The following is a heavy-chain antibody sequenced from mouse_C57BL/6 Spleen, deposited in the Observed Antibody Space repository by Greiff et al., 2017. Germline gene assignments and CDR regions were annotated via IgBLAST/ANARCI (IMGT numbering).Heavy chain of an antibody. Sequence: QVQLQQSGAELVKPGASVKISCKASGYAFSSYWMNWVKQRPGKGLEWIGQIYPGDGDTNYNGKFKGKATLTADKSSSTAYMQLSSLTSEDSAVYFCARRDGYDEAWFAYWGQGTLVTVSA. CDR2: IYPGDGDT. J-gene: IGHJ3*01. V-gene: IGHV1-80*01. D-gene: IGHD2-2*01. CDR3: ARRDGYDEAWFAY. CDR1: GYAFSSYW.